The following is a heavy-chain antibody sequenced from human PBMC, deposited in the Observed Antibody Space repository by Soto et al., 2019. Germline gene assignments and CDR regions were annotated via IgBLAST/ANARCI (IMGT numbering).Heavy chain of an antibody. J-gene: IGHJ6*02. Sequence: QVQLVQSGAEVKKSGSSVKVSSKASGGAFSDYAFSWVRQAPGQGLEWLGGIMPIFRAPDYAQKFQGRVTITADESTRTAYMEMRSVTSEDTANYYCASGFTEADIGNYYYGMDVWGHGTTVTVS. CDR2: IMPIFRAP. V-gene: IGHV1-69*12. CDR1: GGAFSDYA. CDR3: ASGFTEADIGNYYYGMDV. D-gene: IGHD2-15*01.